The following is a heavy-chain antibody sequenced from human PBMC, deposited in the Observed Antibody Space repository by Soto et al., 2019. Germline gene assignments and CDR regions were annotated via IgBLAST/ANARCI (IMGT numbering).Heavy chain of an antibody. V-gene: IGHV3-23*01. Sequence: LRLSCAASVFTFSSYAMSWVRQAPGTGLEWVSAISGSGGSTYYADPVKGRFTISRDNSKNTLFLQMNSLRADDTAVYYCARVQGGQSGNFIFDHWGQGALVTVSS. CDR3: ARVQGGQSGNFIFDH. CDR2: ISGSGGST. CDR1: VFTFSSYA. J-gene: IGHJ5*02. D-gene: IGHD1-26*01.